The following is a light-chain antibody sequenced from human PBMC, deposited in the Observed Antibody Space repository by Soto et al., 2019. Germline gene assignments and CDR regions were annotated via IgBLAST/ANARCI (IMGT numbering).Light chain of an antibody. CDR2: SAS. J-gene: IGKJ5*01. Sequence: DIQMTQSPSAMSASVGDRVTITCRASQGISNYLNWYQQKLGKAPNLLIYSASSLQSGVPSRFSGSGSGTEFTLTISSLQSEDFAVYYCQQYNNWPSITFGQGTRLEIK. CDR1: QGISNY. CDR3: QQYNNWPSIT. V-gene: IGKV1-17*03.